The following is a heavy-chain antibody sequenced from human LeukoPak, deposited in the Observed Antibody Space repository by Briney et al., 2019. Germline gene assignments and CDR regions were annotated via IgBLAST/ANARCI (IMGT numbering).Heavy chain of an antibody. CDR2: IWYDGSNK. CDR3: ARDWYSSNWYIDGMDV. Sequence: GGSLRLSCAASGFTFSSYGMHWVRQAPGKGLEWVAVIWYDGSNKYYADSVKGRFTISRDNSKNTLYLQMNSLRAEDTAVYYCARDWYSSNWYIDGMDVWGQRTTVTVSS. J-gene: IGHJ6*02. D-gene: IGHD6-13*01. V-gene: IGHV3-33*01. CDR1: GFTFSSYG.